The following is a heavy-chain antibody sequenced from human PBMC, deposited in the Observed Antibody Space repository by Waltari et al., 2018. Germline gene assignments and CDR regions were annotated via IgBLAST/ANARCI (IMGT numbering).Heavy chain of an antibody. J-gene: IGHJ5*02. Sequence: EVQLLESGGGLVQPGGSLRLSCGVSGFTFNRHAINWVRRSPGPGLRWCAAITIRDATYHAGSVKGRFTISRDTSKDTVYLQMNSLGAEDTAVYYCAKPFYNWDDPLESWGPGTLVTVSS. CDR2: ITIRDAT. D-gene: IGHD1-20*01. V-gene: IGHV3-23*01. CDR3: AKPFYNWDDPLES. CDR1: GFTFNRHA.